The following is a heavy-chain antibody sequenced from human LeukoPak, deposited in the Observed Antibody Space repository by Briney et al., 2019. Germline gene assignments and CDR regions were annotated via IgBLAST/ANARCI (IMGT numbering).Heavy chain of an antibody. V-gene: IGHV3-23*01. CDR2: ISGSGGST. J-gene: IGHJ3*02. Sequence: GGSLRLSCAASGFTFSSYAMSWVRQAPGQGLEWVSAISGSGGSTYYADSVKGRFTISRDNSKNTLYLQMNSLRAEDTAVYYCAKDRGTDILTGYYIPYALDIWGQGTMVTVSS. CDR3: AKDRGTDILTGYYIPYALDI. CDR1: GFTFSSYA. D-gene: IGHD3-9*01.